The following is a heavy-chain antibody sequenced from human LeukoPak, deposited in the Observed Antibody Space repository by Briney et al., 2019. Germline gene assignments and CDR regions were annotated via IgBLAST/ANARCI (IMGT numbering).Heavy chain of an antibody. CDR1: GFSFSSYG. CDR3: ARERLVVGSAYFDF. J-gene: IGHJ4*02. V-gene: IGHV3-23*01. D-gene: IGHD1-26*01. CDR2: ISGSGSNT. Sequence: LSGGSLRLSCAASGFSFSSYGMHWVRQAPGKGLEWVAAISGSGSNTYYADSLRGRFTISRDNSKNTVLLQMNSLRAEDTAEYYCARERLVVGSAYFDFWGQGTLVTVSS.